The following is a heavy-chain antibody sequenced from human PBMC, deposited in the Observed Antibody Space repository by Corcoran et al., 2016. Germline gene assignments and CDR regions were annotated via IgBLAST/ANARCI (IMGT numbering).Heavy chain of an antibody. Sequence: QMQLVQSGPEVKKPGTSVKVSCKASGFTFTGSAMQWVRQARGQRLEWIGWIVVGSGNTNYAQKFQERVTITRDMSTSTAYMELSSLRSEDTAADYCAAWRSTSRGCGPYYYYGMDVWGQGTTFTVSS. CDR2: IVVGSGNT. V-gene: IGHV1-58*02. CDR3: AAWRSTSRGCGPYYYYGMDV. J-gene: IGHJ6*02. CDR1: GFTFTGSA. D-gene: IGHD2-2*01.